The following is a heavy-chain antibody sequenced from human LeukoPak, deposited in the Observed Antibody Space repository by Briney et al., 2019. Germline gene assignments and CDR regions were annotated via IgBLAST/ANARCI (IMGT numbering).Heavy chain of an antibody. CDR2: IYTSGST. CDR3: ARQQPYDFWSGYPFDY. V-gene: IGHV4-61*02. D-gene: IGHD3-3*01. Sequence: SETLSLTCTVSGGSISSGGYYWSWIRQPAGKGLEWIGPIYTSGSTNYNPSLKSRVTISVDTSKNQFSLKLSSVTAADTAVYYCARQQPYDFWSGYPFDYWGQGALVTVSS. CDR1: GGSISSGGYY. J-gene: IGHJ4*02.